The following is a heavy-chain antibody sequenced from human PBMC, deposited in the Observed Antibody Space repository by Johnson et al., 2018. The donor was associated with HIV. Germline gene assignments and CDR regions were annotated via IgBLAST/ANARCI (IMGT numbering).Heavy chain of an antibody. CDR1: GFTVSGNY. CDR3: ARSGNRQWLVRGAFDI. D-gene: IGHD6-19*01. J-gene: IGHJ3*02. CDR2: IYSGGST. V-gene: IGHV3-66*01. Sequence: VQLVESGGGLVQPGGSLRLSCAASGFTVSGNYMRWVRQAPGKGLEWVSVIYSGGSTYYADSVKGRFTISRDNSKNTLYLQMNSLRAEDTAVYYCARSGNRQWLVRGAFDIWGQGTMVTVSS.